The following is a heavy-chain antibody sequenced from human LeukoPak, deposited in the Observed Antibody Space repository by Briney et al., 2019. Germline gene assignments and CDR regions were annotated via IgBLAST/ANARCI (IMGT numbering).Heavy chain of an antibody. V-gene: IGHV3-53*01. CDR3: ARDMRNSSGWYLMDV. Sequence: PGGSLRLSCAASGFTFSSYAMSWVRQAPGKGLEWVSVIYSGGSTYYADSVKGRFTISRDNSKNTLYLQMNSLRAEDTAVYYCARDMRNSSGWYLMDVWGKGTTVTVSS. J-gene: IGHJ6*04. D-gene: IGHD6-19*01. CDR2: IYSGGST. CDR1: GFTFSSYA.